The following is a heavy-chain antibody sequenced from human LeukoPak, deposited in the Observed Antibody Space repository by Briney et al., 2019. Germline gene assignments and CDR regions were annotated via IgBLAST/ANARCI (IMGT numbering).Heavy chain of an antibody. Sequence: SVKVSCKASGGSFSSYTISWVRQAPGQGLEWMGRIIPILGIANYAQKFQGRVTITADKSTSTAYMELSSLRSEDTAVYYCARAYDSSGYYYDPGAFDIWGQGTMVTVSS. J-gene: IGHJ3*02. V-gene: IGHV1-69*02. CDR1: GGSFSSYT. CDR2: IIPILGIA. D-gene: IGHD3-22*01. CDR3: ARAYDSSGYYYDPGAFDI.